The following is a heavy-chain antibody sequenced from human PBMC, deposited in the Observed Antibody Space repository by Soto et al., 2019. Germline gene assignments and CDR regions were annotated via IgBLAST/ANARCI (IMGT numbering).Heavy chain of an antibody. J-gene: IGHJ4*02. Sequence: QVHLVQSGAEVKKPGASVKVSCKGSGYAFTTYGITWVRQAPGQGLEWMGWISAHNGNTNYAKKLKGRVTVTRDTSTSTAYMEVRSLRSDDTAVYYCARGRYGDYWGQGALVTVSS. CDR1: GYAFTTYG. CDR2: ISAHNGNT. CDR3: ARGRYGDY. D-gene: IGHD1-1*01. V-gene: IGHV1-18*01.